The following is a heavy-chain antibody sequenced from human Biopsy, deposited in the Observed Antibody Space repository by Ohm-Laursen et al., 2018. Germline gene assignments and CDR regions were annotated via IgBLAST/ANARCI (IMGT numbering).Heavy chain of an antibody. V-gene: IGHV3-72*01. D-gene: IGHD2-15*01. J-gene: IGHJ5*01. Sequence: SLRLSCTASGFSFSDNYMDWVRQAPGKGLEWVGRIRDKANSYTTDYAASVKGRFTITRDDSKNSQYLKMNSLKTEDTALYYCARAGRYCSGGGCYSWFDSWGQGTLVTVSS. CDR1: GFSFSDNY. CDR2: IRDKANSYTT. CDR3: ARAGRYCSGGGCYSWFDS.